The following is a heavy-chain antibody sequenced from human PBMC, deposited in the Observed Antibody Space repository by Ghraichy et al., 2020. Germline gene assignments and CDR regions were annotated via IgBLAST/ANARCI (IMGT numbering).Heavy chain of an antibody. D-gene: IGHD3-10*01. V-gene: IGHV3-15*01. CDR2: IKRKTDGGTT. CDR1: GFTFSNAW. Sequence: GGSLRLSCAASGFTFSNAWMSWVRQAPGKGLEWVGRIKRKTDGGTTDYAAPVKGRFTFSRDDSKNTLYLQMNSLKTEDTAVYYCTTGPDYYGSGSYYIDYWGQGTLVTVSS. J-gene: IGHJ4*02. CDR3: TTGPDYYGSGSYYIDY.